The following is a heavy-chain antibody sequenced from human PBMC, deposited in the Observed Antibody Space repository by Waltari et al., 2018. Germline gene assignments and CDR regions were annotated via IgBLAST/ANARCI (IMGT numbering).Heavy chain of an antibody. D-gene: IGHD3-10*01. Sequence: EVHLLESGRAMVQSGGYLRLSWSVSRFTFSHVARAVSRRAPGEGLEWVSVISESGRSTLYTDSVRGRFTISRDNSRNTLYLEMNSLRVEDAAIYYCAKDNRAPISGSPTYYFDHWGHGTVVTVSP. CDR1: RFTFSHVA. CDR2: ISESGRST. V-gene: IGHV3-23*01. CDR3: AKDNRAPISGSPTYYFDH. J-gene: IGHJ4*01.